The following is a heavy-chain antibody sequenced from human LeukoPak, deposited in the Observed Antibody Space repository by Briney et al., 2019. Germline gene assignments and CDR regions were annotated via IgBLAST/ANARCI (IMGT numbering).Heavy chain of an antibody. CDR2: INPNSGGT. J-gene: IGHJ6*03. D-gene: IGHD3-16*01. Sequence: AASVKVSCKASGYTFTGYYMHWVRQAPGQGLEWMGWINPNSGGTNYAQKFQGRVTMTRDASISTAYMELSRLRSDDTAVYYCARGLITGRKGYMDVWGKGTTVTVSS. CDR3: ARGLITGRKGYMDV. CDR1: GYTFTGYY. V-gene: IGHV1-2*02.